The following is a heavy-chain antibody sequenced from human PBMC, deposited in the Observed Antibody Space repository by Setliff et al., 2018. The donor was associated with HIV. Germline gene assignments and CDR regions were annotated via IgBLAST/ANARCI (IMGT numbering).Heavy chain of an antibody. J-gene: IGHJ4*02. CDR2: IKSKTDGGTT. D-gene: IGHD1-26*01. Sequence: GGSLRLSCAASGLTFSNAWMSWVRQAPGKGLEWVGRIKSKTDGGTTDYAAPVKGRFTISRDNAKNSLYLQMNTLRTEDTAVYYCARDSGTVGADDYWGQGTLVTVSS. CDR1: GLTFSNAW. V-gene: IGHV3-15*01. CDR3: ARDSGTVGADDY.